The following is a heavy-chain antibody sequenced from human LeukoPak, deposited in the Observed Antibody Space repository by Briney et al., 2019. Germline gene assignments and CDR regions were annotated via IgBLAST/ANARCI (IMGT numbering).Heavy chain of an antibody. CDR3: ARDQRSIFAWFDP. CDR2: IYSGGST. J-gene: IGHJ5*02. CDR1: GFTLSSYS. Sequence: PWGSLRLSCVASGFTLSSYSMNWVRQAPGKGLEWVSVIYSGGSTYYADSVKGRFTISRDNSKNTVYLQMNSLRVEDTAVYYCARDQRSIFAWFDPWGQGTLVTVSS. V-gene: IGHV3-66*02. D-gene: IGHD3-3*01.